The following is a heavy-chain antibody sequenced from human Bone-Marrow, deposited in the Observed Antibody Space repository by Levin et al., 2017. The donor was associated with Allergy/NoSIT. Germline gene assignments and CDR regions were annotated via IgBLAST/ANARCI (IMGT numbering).Heavy chain of an antibody. CDR3: ARDQFRRATIGARWFDP. CDR1: GFTFSNSW. J-gene: IGHJ5*02. D-gene: IGHD5-24*01. V-gene: IGHV3-7*01. CDR2: IKEDGSEK. Sequence: GESLKISCAASGFTFSNSWMSWVRQAPGKGLEWVANIKEDGSEKYYVDSVKGQFTISRDNAKNSLYVQMNSLRAEDTAVYYCARDQFRRATIGARWFDPWGQGTLVTVSS.